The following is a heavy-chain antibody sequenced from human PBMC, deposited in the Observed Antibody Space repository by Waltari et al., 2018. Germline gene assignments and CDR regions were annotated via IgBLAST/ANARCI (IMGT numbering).Heavy chain of an antibody. V-gene: IGHV3-30-3*01. D-gene: IGHD4-17*01. CDR1: GFTFSSYA. CDR3: ARDKGRPIYGDPNGVFDY. Sequence: QVQLVESGGGVVQPGRSLRLSCAASGFTFSSYAMHWVRQAPGKGLEWVAVISYDGSNKYYADSVKGRFTISRDNSKNTLYLQMNSLRAEDTAVYYCARDKGRPIYGDPNGVFDYWGQGTLVTVSS. CDR2: ISYDGSNK. J-gene: IGHJ4*02.